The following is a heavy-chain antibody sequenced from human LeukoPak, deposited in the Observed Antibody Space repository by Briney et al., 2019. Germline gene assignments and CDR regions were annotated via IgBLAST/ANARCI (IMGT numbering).Heavy chain of an antibody. CDR3: VTTWGDY. J-gene: IGHJ4*02. Sequence: QPGGSLRLSCAVSGFTCSNHWMYWVRQVPGKGLVCVSAIKTDGTITNYADSVKGRFTISRDNAKNTLYLQMSGLRAEDTAIYYCVTTWGDYWGQGTQVTVSS. D-gene: IGHD3-16*01. CDR2: IKTDGTIT. V-gene: IGHV3-74*01. CDR1: GFTCSNHW.